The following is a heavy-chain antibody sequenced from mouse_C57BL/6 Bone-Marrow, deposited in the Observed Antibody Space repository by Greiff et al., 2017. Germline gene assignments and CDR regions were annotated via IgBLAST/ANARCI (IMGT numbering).Heavy chain of an antibody. V-gene: IGHV5-17*01. J-gene: IGHJ1*03. CDR2: ISSGSSTI. Sequence: EVKLMESGGGLVKPGGSLKLSCAASGFTFSDYGMHWVRQAPEKGLEWVAYISSGSSTIYYADTVKGRFTISRDNAKNTLFLQMTSLRSEDTAMYYCAVYYYGSRRYFDVWGTGTTVTVSS. CDR3: AVYYYGSRRYFDV. CDR1: GFTFSDYG. D-gene: IGHD1-1*01.